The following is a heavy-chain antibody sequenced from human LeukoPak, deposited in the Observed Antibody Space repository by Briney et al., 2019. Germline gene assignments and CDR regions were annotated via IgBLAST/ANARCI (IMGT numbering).Heavy chain of an antibody. CDR3: ARGGIRTFDI. CDR1: GFTLSDLY. D-gene: IGHD3-10*01. V-gene: IGHV3-11*01. Sequence: PGGSLRLSCTATGFTLSDLYMTWIRQAPGKGLDWVSSISGSSTTIYYADSVRGRFTISRDNTKNSLYLQMNSLTVEDTAVYYCARGGIRTFDIWGQGTMVTVSS. CDR2: ISGSSTTI. J-gene: IGHJ3*02.